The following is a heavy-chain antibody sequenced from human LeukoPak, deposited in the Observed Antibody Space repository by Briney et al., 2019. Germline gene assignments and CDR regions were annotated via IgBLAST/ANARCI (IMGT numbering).Heavy chain of an antibody. CDR1: GASISSDF. CDR3: AREGGSGRSFDY. V-gene: IGHV4-4*07. CDR2: IYTSGTT. J-gene: IGHJ4*02. Sequence: SETLSLTCTVSGASISSDFWSWIRQPAGKGLEWIGRIYTSGTTNYNPSLKSGVTMSLDTSKNQFSLRLSSATAADTAVYYCAREGGSGRSFDYWGQGTLVTVSS. D-gene: IGHD3-10*01.